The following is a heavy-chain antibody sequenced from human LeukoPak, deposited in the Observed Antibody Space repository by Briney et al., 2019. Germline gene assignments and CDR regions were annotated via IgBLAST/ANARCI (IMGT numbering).Heavy chain of an antibody. Sequence: GASVKVSCKASGYTFTSYGISWARQAPGQGLEWMGWISAYNGNTNYAQKLQGRVTMTTDTSTSTAYMELRSLRSDDTAVYYCARDQSRKLTGEFDYWGQGTLVTVSS. CDR3: ARDQSRKLTGEFDY. CDR1: GYTFTSYG. CDR2: ISAYNGNT. V-gene: IGHV1-18*01. D-gene: IGHD1-20*01. J-gene: IGHJ4*02.